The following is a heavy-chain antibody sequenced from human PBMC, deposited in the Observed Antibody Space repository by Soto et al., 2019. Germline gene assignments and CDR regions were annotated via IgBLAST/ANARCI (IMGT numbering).Heavy chain of an antibody. Sequence: SETLSLTCAVYGGSFSGHYWSWIRQPPGKGLEWIGEINHGGTTNYNPSLKSRVIISVDTSKNQFSLKLSSVTAADTPVYYCARGVPGYSSSWYAYWGQGTLVTVSS. V-gene: IGHV4-34*01. D-gene: IGHD6-13*01. CDR3: ARGVPGYSSSWYAY. J-gene: IGHJ4*02. CDR1: GGSFSGHY. CDR2: INHGGTT.